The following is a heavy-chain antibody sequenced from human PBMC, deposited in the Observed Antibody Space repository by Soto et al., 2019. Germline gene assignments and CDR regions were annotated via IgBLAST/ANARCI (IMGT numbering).Heavy chain of an antibody. CDR3: ARHGSY. V-gene: IGHV4-39*01. J-gene: IGHJ4*02. CDR2: VYYSGKT. Sequence: QLQLQESGPGLLKPSETLSLTCTVSDVSLRNSSYYWGWIRQPPGKGLEWIGTVYYSGKTYYHPSLKSRVTISIDTSKNQFSLKLSSVTAADTAVYYCARHGSYWGQGTLVTVSS. CDR1: DVSLRNSSYY.